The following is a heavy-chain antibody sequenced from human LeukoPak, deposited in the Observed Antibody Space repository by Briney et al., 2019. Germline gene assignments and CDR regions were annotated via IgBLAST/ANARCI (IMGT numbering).Heavy chain of an antibody. CDR3: ARGVPGSVDYFDY. D-gene: IGHD6-19*01. CDR2: IHYTGIT. V-gene: IGHV4-59*02. CDR1: GGSVSSYF. J-gene: IGHJ4*02. Sequence: SETLSLTCTVSGGSVSSYFWNWIRQPPGKGLEWIGYIHYTGITNYNPSLKSRVTISVDTSKNQFSLKLSSMTAADTAVYFCARGVPGSVDYFDYWGQGTLVTVSS.